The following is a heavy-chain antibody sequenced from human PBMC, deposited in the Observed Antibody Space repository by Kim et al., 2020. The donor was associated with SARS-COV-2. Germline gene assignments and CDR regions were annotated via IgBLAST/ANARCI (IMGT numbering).Heavy chain of an antibody. CDR3: ARLEAGAGYYYYGMDV. CDR2: IYSGGST. CDR1: GFTVSSNY. V-gene: IGHV3-53*01. J-gene: IGHJ6*02. Sequence: GGSLRLSCAASGFTVSSNYMSWVRQAPGKGLEWVSVIYSGGSTYYADSVKGRFTISRDNSKNTLYLQMNSLRAEDTAVYYCARLEAGAGYYYYGMDVWGPGTTVTVSS. D-gene: IGHD2-15*01.